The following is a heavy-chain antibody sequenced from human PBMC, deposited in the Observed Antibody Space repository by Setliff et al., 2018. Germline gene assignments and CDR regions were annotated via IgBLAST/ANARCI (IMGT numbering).Heavy chain of an antibody. J-gene: IGHJ3*02. V-gene: IGHV3-74*01. CDR2: INADGTIT. Sequence: GGSLRLSCEAPGLMFSQSWMRWVRQPPGKEVVWVSSINADGTITNYADSVKGRFTISRDNAKNTVYLEMNSLRGEDAAVYYCARGLEEAYLSYDVFDIWGQGTMVTVSS. D-gene: IGHD3-16*01. CDR3: ARGLEEAYLSYDVFDI. CDR1: GLMFSQSW.